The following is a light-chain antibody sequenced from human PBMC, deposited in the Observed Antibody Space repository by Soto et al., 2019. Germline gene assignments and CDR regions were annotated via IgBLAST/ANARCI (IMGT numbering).Light chain of an antibody. J-gene: IGLJ1*01. CDR2: GNN. V-gene: IGLV1-40*01. CDR1: SSNIGAGYD. CDR3: QSYDSSLSGYV. Sequence: QSVLTQPPSVSGAPGQTITISCTGSSSNIGAGYDVHWYQQLPGRAPKLLIYGNNNRPSGVPDRFSGSKSGTSASLAITGLQAEDEADYFCQSYDSSLSGYVFGTGTKVTVL.